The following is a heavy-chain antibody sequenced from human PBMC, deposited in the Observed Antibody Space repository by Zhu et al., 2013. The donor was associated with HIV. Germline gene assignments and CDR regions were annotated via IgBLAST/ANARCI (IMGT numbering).Heavy chain of an antibody. CDR1: GYTFTSYA. V-gene: IGHV1-18*01. CDR3: ARGRYSGYDSPGKGFTT. D-gene: IGHD5-12*01. J-gene: IGHJ4*01. CDR2: ISAYNGNT. Sequence: QVQLVQSGAEVKKPGASVKVSCKASGYTFTSYAFSWVRQAPGQGLEWMGWISAYNGNTNYGQKLQGRVTMTTDTSTSTAYMELSSLRSEDTAVYYXARGRYSGYDSPGKGFTTWGQGNPGPPSP.